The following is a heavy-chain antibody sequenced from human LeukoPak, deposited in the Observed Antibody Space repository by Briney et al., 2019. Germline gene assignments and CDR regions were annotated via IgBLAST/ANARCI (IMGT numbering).Heavy chain of an antibody. CDR1: EFTVSRNY. CDR3: TRDQMNY. D-gene: IGHD5-24*01. CDR2: IFSNGDT. V-gene: IGHV3-53*01. J-gene: IGHJ4*02. Sequence: SGGSLRLSCTASEFTVSRNYMLWVRQAPGKGLEWVSLIFSNGDTHYADSVKGRFTISRDTSKNTVSLQMNSLRVEDTAMYYCTRDQMNYGGEGTLVTVSS.